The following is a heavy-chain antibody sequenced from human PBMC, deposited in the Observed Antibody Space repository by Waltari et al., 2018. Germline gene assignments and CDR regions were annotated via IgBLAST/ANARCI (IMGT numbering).Heavy chain of an antibody. Sequence: QLQLQESGPGLVKPSETLSLTCTVSGGSISRSPYYWGWIRQSPGKGLEWIGNIYYTGSTYYNPTLKSRVTISGDMSKNQFSLKLSSVTAADTAVYYCARHWKKSGYRFDPWGRGTLVTVSS. D-gene: IGHD5-12*01. J-gene: IGHJ5*02. V-gene: IGHV4-39*01. CDR1: GGSISRSPYY. CDR3: ARHWKKSGYRFDP. CDR2: IYYTGST.